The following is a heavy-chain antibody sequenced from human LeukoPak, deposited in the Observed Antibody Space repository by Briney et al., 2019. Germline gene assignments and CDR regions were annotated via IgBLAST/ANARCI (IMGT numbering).Heavy chain of an antibody. V-gene: IGHV4-4*07. CDR2: IYPTGST. D-gene: IGHD6-19*01. Sequence: SETLSLTCTVSGGSISSYYWTWIRQPAGKGLEWIGRIYPTGSTNYNPSLKSRVTISVDTSKNQFSLKLSSVTAADTAVYYCATVVLDSSGWLGDAFDIWGQGTMVTVSS. J-gene: IGHJ3*02. CDR1: GGSISSYY. CDR3: ATVVLDSSGWLGDAFDI.